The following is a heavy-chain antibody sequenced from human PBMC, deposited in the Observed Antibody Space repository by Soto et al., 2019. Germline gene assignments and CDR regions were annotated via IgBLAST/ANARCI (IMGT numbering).Heavy chain of an antibody. CDR3: ATTDDITMVRGGRGWCDP. Sequence: QVQLQQWGAGLLKPSETLSLTCAVYGGSFSGYYWSWIRQPPGKGLEWIGEINHSGSTNYNPSLKSRVTISVDTSKNQFSLKLSSVTAADTAVYYCATTDDITMVRGGRGWCDPWGQGTLVTVSS. D-gene: IGHD3-10*01. V-gene: IGHV4-34*01. CDR2: INHSGST. CDR1: GGSFSGYY. J-gene: IGHJ5*02.